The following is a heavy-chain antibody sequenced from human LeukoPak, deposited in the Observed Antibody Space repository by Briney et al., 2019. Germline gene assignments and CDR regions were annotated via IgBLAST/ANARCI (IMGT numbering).Heavy chain of an antibody. CDR1: GFTFSSYW. D-gene: IGHD3-10*01. CDR2: INSDGSST. J-gene: IGHJ4*02. Sequence: GGSLRLSCAASGFTFSSYWMHWVRQAPGKGLVWVSRINSDGSSTSYADSVKGRFTISRDNAKNTLYLQMNSLRAEDTAVYYCARDPGITMVRGAPDYWGQGTLVTVSS. V-gene: IGHV3-74*01. CDR3: ARDPGITMVRGAPDY.